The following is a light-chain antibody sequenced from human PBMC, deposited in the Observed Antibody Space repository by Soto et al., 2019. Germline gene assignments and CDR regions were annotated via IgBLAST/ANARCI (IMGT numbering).Light chain of an antibody. CDR3: QQTYDSLVS. CDR2: GAY. Sequence: EIVLTQSPATMSVSPGERATLSCRASQSVSTNLAWYQQKPGQPPRLLIYGAYTRATDIPARFSGSGSGTEFTLTIIGLQSEDFGTYYCQQTYDSLVSFGGGTKVDLK. V-gene: IGKV3-15*01. J-gene: IGKJ4*01. CDR1: QSVSTN.